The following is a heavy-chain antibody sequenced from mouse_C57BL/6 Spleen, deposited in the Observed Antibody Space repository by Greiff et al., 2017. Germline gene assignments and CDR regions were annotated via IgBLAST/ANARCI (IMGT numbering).Heavy chain of an antibody. J-gene: IGHJ2*01. CDR3: ATYGNYEGNY. Sequence: QVQLQQSGAELARPGASVKLSCKASGYTFTSYGISWVKQRTGQGLEWIGEIYPRSGNTYYNEKFKGKATLTADKSSSTAYMELRSLTSEDSAVYFCATYGNYEGNYWGQGTTLTVSS. CDR1: GYTFTSYG. D-gene: IGHD2-1*01. CDR2: IYPRSGNT. V-gene: IGHV1-81*01.